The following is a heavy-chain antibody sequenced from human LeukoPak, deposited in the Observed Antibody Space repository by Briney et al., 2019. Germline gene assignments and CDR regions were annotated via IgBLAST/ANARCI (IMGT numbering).Heavy chain of an antibody. Sequence: GGSLRLSCSASGFTFSNSPMHWVRQAPGKGLEYVSAISYNGGSTYYADSVKGRFTISRDNSKSTLYLQMSSLRAEDTAVYYCVKEKAYYDYWGQGTLVTVS. V-gene: IGHV3-64D*06. CDR1: GFTFSNSP. CDR3: VKEKAYYDY. J-gene: IGHJ4*02. CDR2: ISYNGGST.